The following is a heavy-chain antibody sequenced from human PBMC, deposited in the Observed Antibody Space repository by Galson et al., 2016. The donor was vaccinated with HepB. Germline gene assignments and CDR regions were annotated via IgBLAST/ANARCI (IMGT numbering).Heavy chain of an antibody. V-gene: IGHV3-21*01. CDR1: GYSFHTYS. D-gene: IGHD3-16*01. J-gene: IGHJ4*02. CDR3: AREGRGAYSNTIDS. CDR2: ISRGGTYT. Sequence: SLRLSCAASGYSFHTYSMNWVRQAPGKGLDWVSCISRGGTYTYYADSVKGRFTVSRDNAKNSLYLQMNNLRAEDTALYYCAREGRGAYSNTIDSWGQGTLVTVSS.